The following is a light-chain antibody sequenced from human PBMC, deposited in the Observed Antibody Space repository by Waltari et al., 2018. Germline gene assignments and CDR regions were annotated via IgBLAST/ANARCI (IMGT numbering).Light chain of an antibody. V-gene: IGLV2-23*02. CDR2: EVS. J-gene: IGLJ2*01. CDR1: SSDVGSYNL. Sequence: QSALTQPASVSGSPGQSIPISCTGPSSDVGSYNLFSWYQQHPGKAPKLMIYEVSKRPSGVSNRFSGSKSGNTASLTISGLQAEDEADYYCCSYAGSSTFVFGGGTKLTVL. CDR3: CSYAGSSTFV.